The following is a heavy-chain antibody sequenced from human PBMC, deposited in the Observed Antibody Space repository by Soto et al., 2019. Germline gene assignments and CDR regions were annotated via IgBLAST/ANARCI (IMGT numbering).Heavy chain of an antibody. D-gene: IGHD1-26*01. CDR2: INIAGDYT. CDR3: ARKWGQGAPSFDS. V-gene: IGHV3-23*01. CDR1: GFTVTTYA. Sequence: EVQLLESGGGLVQPGGSLRLSCAASGFTVTTYAMSWVRQAPGKGLEWVSGINIAGDYTSYADSVKGRFTISRDNSKNTLYLQMNSLRAEDTAVYYCARKWGQGAPSFDSWGQGTSVTVSS. J-gene: IGHJ4*02.